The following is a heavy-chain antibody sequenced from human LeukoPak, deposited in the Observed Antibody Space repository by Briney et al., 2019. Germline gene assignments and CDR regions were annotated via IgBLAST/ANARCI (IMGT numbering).Heavy chain of an antibody. D-gene: IGHD3/OR15-3a*01. CDR3: ARAQGNGLIDF. CDR1: GGSFSGYY. J-gene: IGHJ4*02. CDR2: INHSGTT. Sequence: SETLSLTCAVYGGSFSGYYWSWIRQPPGKGLEWIGEINHSGTTNYNPSLKSRFTISLDTPRNQFSLRLSSVTAADTADYYCARAQGNGLIDFWGQGTLVTVSS. V-gene: IGHV4-34*01.